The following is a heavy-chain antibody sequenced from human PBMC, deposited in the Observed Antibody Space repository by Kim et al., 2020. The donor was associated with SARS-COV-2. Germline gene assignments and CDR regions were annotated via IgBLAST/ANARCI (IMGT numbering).Heavy chain of an antibody. J-gene: IGHJ4*02. CDR3: AKRGGNTDFSPDY. V-gene: IGHV3-21*01. Sequence: GGSLRLSCAASGFTFSSYTMMWVRQAPGKGLEWVSSISGTGSNTYYADSVKGRISISRDNPRNSLVLQVYSLRADDTAVYFCAKRGGNTDFSPDYWGQG. CDR1: GFTFSSYT. CDR2: ISGTGSNT. D-gene: IGHD3-3*01.